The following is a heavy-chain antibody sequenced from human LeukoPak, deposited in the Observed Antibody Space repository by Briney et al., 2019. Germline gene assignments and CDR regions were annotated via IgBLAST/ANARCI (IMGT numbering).Heavy chain of an antibody. CDR2: IYPSDSDI. V-gene: IGHV5-51*01. CDR3: ARFRQSPCTGTNCYHYFDY. D-gene: IGHD2-2*01. J-gene: IGHJ4*02. CDR1: GYSFTDSW. Sequence: GESLKISCKAFGYSFTDSWIGWVRQMPGKGLEWMAIIYPSDSDIKYSPSFQGQGIISADKSISTTVLHWSGLKASDTAMYFCARFRQSPCTGTNCYHYFDYWGQGTLVTVSS.